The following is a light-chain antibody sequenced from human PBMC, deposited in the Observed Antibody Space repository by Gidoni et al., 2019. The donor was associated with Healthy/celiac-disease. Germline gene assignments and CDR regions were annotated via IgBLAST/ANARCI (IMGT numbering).Light chain of an antibody. CDR2: LAS. CDR3: QQYYSTPWT. V-gene: IGKV4-1*01. CDR1: QSVLYSSNNKNY. Sequence: DSGMTQSPDALAVSRGERATINCKSSQSVLYSSNNKNYLAWYQTKPGQPPKLLIYLASTRESGVPDRFSVSGSGTDFTLTISSLQAEDVAVYYCQQYYSTPWTFGQGTKVEIK. J-gene: IGKJ1*01.